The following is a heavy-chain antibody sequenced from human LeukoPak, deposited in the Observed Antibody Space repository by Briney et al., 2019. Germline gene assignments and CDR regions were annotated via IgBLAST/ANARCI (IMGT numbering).Heavy chain of an antibody. CDR3: ARYLIVGAARFDY. V-gene: IGHV3-48*04. CDR1: GFSFSIHG. CDR2: ISSSGSTI. Sequence: GGSLRLSCAASGFSFSIHGMGWVRRAPGKGLEWVSYISSSGSTIYYADPVKGRFTISRDNAKNSLYLQMNSLRAEDTAVYYCARYLIVGAARFDYWGQGTLVTVSS. J-gene: IGHJ4*02. D-gene: IGHD1-26*01.